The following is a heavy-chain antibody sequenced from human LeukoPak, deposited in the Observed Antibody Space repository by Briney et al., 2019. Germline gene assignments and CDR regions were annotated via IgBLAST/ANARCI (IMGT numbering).Heavy chain of an antibody. D-gene: IGHD3-10*01. CDR1: GFTFPDAW. V-gene: IGHV3-15*01. J-gene: IGHJ4*02. CDR2: IKSKGNGGTI. Sequence: TGGSLRLSCAASGFTFPDAWVNWVHQAPGKGLEWVGHIKSKGNGGTIDYAAPVKGRFTISGDDSKNTVYLQMNSLEIEDTAVYFCTTDPGTGVRGYWGQGTLVTVSS. CDR3: TTDPGTGVRGY.